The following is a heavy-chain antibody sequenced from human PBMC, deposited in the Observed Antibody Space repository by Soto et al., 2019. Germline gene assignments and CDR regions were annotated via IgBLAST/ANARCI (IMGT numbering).Heavy chain of an antibody. Sequence: QVQLQESGPGLVKPSETLSLTCTVSGGSISSYYWSWIRQPPGKGLEWIGYIYYSGSTNYNPSLKSRVTMSVDTSTNRFSLKLSSVTAADTAVYYCARETRDWYFDLWGRGTLVTVSS. CDR1: GGSISSYY. CDR3: ARETRDWYFDL. J-gene: IGHJ2*01. V-gene: IGHV4-59*01. CDR2: IYYSGST.